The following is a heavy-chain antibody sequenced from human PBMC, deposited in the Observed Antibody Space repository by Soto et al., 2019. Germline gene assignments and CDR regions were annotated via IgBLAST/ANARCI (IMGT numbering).Heavy chain of an antibody. V-gene: IGHV3-21*01. CDR2: ISSSSSYI. D-gene: IGHD3-3*01. J-gene: IGHJ4*02. CDR3: ARTAGNWSGYYRPKFGEYYFDY. Sequence: EVQLVESGGGLVKPGGSLRLSCAASGFTFSSYSMNWVRQAPGKGLEWVSSISSSSSYIYYADSVKGRFTISRDNAKNSLYLQMNSLRAEDTAVYYCARTAGNWSGYYRPKFGEYYFDYWGQGTLVTVSS. CDR1: GFTFSSYS.